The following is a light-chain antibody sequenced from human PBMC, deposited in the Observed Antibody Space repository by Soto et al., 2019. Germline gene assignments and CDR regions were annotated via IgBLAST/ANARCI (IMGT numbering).Light chain of an antibody. CDR2: GAS. J-gene: IGKJ3*01. Sequence: EIVLTQSPGTLSLSPGERATLSCRASQSVNSNYLAWYQQRPGQAPRLLIFGASYRATGIPDRFSGSGSGTYFTLTISRLEHEDFAVYYCHQYGSSPQEFTFGAGTKVDSK. CDR3: HQYGSSPQEFT. CDR1: QSVNSNY. V-gene: IGKV3-20*01.